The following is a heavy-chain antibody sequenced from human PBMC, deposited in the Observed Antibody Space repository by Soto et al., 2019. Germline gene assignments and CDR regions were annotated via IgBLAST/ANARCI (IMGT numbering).Heavy chain of an antibody. Sequence: QVQLMQSGAEVKKPGVSVKVSCKASGDTFSDYYIHWVRQAPGQGLEWMGTVNPSGGHTTYSQHFLGRVTMTRDTSTSTLHMELTSLTSEDTAVYYCARGGHVVVVTAALDYWGQGTLVTVSS. CDR2: VNPSGGHT. CDR1: GDTFSDYY. J-gene: IGHJ4*02. V-gene: IGHV1-46*01. CDR3: ARGGHVVVVTAALDY. D-gene: IGHD2-21*02.